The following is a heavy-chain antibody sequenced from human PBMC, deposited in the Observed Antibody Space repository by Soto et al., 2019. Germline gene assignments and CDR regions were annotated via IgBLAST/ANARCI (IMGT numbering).Heavy chain of an antibody. CDR2: IIPIFGTA. V-gene: IGHV1-69*13. D-gene: IGHD2-15*01. CDR1: GGTFSSYA. Sequence: SVKVSCKASGGTFSSYAISWVRQAPGQGLEWMGGIIPIFGTANYAQKFQGRVTITADESTSTAYMELSSLRSEDTAVYYCARYGCSGGSCYSSWFDPWGQGTLVTVSS. CDR3: ARYGCSGGSCYSSWFDP. J-gene: IGHJ5*02.